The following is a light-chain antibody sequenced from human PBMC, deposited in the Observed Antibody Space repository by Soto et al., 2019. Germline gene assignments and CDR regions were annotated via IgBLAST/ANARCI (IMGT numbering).Light chain of an antibody. V-gene: IGLV7-46*01. CDR2: NTS. J-gene: IGLJ3*02. CDR3: LLSYSGARV. CDR1: TGTVTSGHY. Sequence: QAVVTQEPSLTVSPGGTVTLTCGSSTGTVTSGHYPYWFHQKPGQAPRTLVYNTSDKHSWTPARFSGSLLGGKAALTLSGAQPEDEADFSCLLSYSGARVFGGGTKLTVL.